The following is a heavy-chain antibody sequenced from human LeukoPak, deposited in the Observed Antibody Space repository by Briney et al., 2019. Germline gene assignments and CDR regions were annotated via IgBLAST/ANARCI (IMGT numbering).Heavy chain of an antibody. Sequence: TSETLSLTCTVSGGSISSYYWSWIRQPPGKGLEWIGYIYYSGSINYNPSLKSRVTISVDTSKNQFSLKLSSVTAADTAVYYCARARPMVRGVFDYWGQGTLVTVSS. CDR3: ARARPMVRGVFDY. J-gene: IGHJ4*02. D-gene: IGHD3-10*01. CDR2: IYYSGSI. CDR1: GGSISSYY. V-gene: IGHV4-59*01.